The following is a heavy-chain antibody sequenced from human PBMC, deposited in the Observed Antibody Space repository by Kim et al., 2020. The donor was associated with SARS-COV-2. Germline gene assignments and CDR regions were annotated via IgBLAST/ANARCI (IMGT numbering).Heavy chain of an antibody. Sequence: GGSLRLSCAGSGFTFSSYAMHWVRQAPGKGLEWVAVISYDGSNKYYVDSVKGRFTISRDNSKNTVYLQTNSLRGEDTAVYYCAKDLAAVPNFQGAHYWG. V-gene: IGHV3-30*18. D-gene: IGHD6-19*01. CDR3: AKDLAAVPNFQGAHY. J-gene: IGHJ4*01. CDR2: ISYDGSNK. CDR1: GFTFSSYA.